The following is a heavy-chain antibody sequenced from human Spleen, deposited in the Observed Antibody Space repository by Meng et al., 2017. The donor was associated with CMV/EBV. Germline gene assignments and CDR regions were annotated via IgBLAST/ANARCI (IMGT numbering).Heavy chain of an antibody. CDR2: IRNKAYGGTT. D-gene: IGHD2-2*01. CDR1: GFTFSNAW. Sequence: GESLKISCADSGFTFSNAWMSWVRQAPGKGLEWVGFIRNKAYGGTTEYAASVKGRFTISRDDSKSIAYLQMNSLKTEDTAVYYCTRAPPYCSSTSCYNFDYWGQGTLVTVSS. CDR3: TRAPPYCSSTSCYNFDY. V-gene: IGHV3-49*04. J-gene: IGHJ4*02.